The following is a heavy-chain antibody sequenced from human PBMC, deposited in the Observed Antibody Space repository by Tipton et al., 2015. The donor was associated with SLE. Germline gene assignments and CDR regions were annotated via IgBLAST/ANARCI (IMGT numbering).Heavy chain of an antibody. CDR2: VSYSGST. J-gene: IGHJ3*02. V-gene: IGHV4-59*08. CDR3: ARHDYGDYGIWAFDM. Sequence: GLVKPSETLSLTCSVSGGSINVYYWSWVRQPPGKGLEWIGYVSYSGSTYYNPSLKSRVTISVDTSKNQFSLKLSSVTAADTAVYYCARHDYGDYGIWAFDMWGRGTVVSVSS. D-gene: IGHD4-17*01. CDR1: GGSINVYY.